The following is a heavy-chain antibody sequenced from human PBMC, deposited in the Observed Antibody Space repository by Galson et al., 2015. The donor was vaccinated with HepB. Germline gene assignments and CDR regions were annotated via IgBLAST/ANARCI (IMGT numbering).Heavy chain of an antibody. CDR3: ARHQYGDYVLAHYGMDV. V-gene: IGHV5-51*01. D-gene: IGHD4-17*01. CDR2: IYPGDSDT. CDR1: GYSFTSYW. Sequence: QSGAEVKKPGESLKISCKGSGYSFTSYWIGWVRQMPGKGLEWMGIIYPGDSDTRHSPSFQGQVTISADKSISTAYLQWSSLKASDTAVYYCARHQYGDYVLAHYGMDVWGQGTTVTVSS. J-gene: IGHJ6*02.